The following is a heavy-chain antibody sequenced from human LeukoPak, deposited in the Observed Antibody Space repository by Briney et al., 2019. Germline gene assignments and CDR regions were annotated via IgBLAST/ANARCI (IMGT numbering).Heavy chain of an antibody. V-gene: IGHV3-23*01. CDR1: GFTFSSYA. D-gene: IGHD2-2*01. J-gene: IGHJ6*02. CDR2: ISGSGGST. CDR3: AKMGPHCSSTSCPDTDYYYYGMDV. Sequence: PGGSLRLSCAASGFTFSSYAMSWVRQAPGKGLEWVSAISGSGGSTYYADSVKGRFTISRDNSKNTLYLQMNSLRAEDTAVYYCAKMGPHCSSTSCPDTDYYYYGMDVWGQGTTVTVSS.